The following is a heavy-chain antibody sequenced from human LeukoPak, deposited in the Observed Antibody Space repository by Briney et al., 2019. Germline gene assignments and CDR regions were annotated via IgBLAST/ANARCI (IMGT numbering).Heavy chain of an antibody. CDR1: GGSISSGDYY. CDR2: IYYSGST. D-gene: IGHD6-13*01. Sequence: PSETLSLTCTVSGGSISSGDYYWSWIRQPLGKGLEWIGYIYYSGSTNYNPSLKSRVTISVDTSKNQFSLKLSSVTATDTAGYYCARLPRIAAAGTLSNWFDPWGQGTLVTVSS. V-gene: IGHV4-61*08. J-gene: IGHJ5*02. CDR3: ARLPRIAAAGTLSNWFDP.